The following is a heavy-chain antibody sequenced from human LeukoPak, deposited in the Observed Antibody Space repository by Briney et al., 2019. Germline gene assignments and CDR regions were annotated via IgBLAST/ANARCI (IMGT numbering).Heavy chain of an antibody. D-gene: IGHD6-13*01. CDR1: GGSFSGYY. CDR3: ARSGSKNSSSWYDAFDI. Sequence: SETLSLTCAVYGGSFSGYYWSWIRQPPGKGLEWIGEINHSGSTTYNPSLNGRVTISVDTSKNQFSLHLNSVTAADTAVYYCARSGSKNSSSWYDAFDIWGQGTMVTVSS. CDR2: INHSGST. V-gene: IGHV4-34*01. J-gene: IGHJ3*02.